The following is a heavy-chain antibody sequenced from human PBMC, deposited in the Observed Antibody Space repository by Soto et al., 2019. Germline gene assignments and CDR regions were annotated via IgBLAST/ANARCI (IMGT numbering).Heavy chain of an antibody. CDR3: ARRATRAAAVRYNWFDP. CDR1: GGTFSSYA. Sequence: QVQLVQSGAEVKKPGSSVKVSCKASGGTFSSYAISWVRQAPGQGREWMGGIIPIVGTANYAQKFQGRVTNTADESTSTAYMELSSLRSEDTAVYYCARRATRAAAVRYNWFDPWCQGTLVTVSS. J-gene: IGHJ5*02. CDR2: IIPIVGTA. V-gene: IGHV1-69*01. D-gene: IGHD6-13*01.